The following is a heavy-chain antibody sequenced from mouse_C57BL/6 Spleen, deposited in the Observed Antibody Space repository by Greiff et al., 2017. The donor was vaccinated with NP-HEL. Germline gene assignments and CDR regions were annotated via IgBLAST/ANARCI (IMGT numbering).Heavy chain of an antibody. CDR2: IRLKSDNYAT. CDR1: GFTFSNYW. CDR3: TGSNPFAY. V-gene: IGHV6-3*01. J-gene: IGHJ3*01. D-gene: IGHD2-5*01. Sequence: DVMLVESGGGLVQPGGSMKLSCVASGFTFSNYWMNWVRQSPEKGLEWVAQIRLKSDNYATHYAESVKGRFTISRDDSKSSVYLQMNNLRAEDTGIYYCTGSNPFAYWGQGTLVTVSA.